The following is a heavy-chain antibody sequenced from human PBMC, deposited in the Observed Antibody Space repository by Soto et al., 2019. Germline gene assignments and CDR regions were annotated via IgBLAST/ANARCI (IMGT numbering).Heavy chain of an antibody. Sequence: SETLSLTCTVPGGSVNIGTYYCSWIRQPPGKGLEWIGSIYYSGGTYYNPSLKSRVTISVDTSKNQFSLKLSSVTAADTAVYYCAVVVATIRWFDPWGQGTLVT. D-gene: IGHD2-15*01. CDR1: GGSVNIGTYY. CDR3: AVVVATIRWFDP. CDR2: IYYSGGT. J-gene: IGHJ5*02. V-gene: IGHV4-39*01.